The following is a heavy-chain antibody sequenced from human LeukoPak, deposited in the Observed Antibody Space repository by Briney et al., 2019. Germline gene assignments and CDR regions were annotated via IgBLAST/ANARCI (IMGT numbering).Heavy chain of an antibody. CDR1: GGSISSSSSY. V-gene: IGHV4-39*07. CDR2: IYHSGST. Sequence: PSETLSLTCTVSGGSISSSSSYWGWIRQSPGKGLEWIGSIYHSGSTYYNPSLKSRVTISVDTSKIQFSLKLSSVTAADTAVYYCARSPPRIATAGMVYFDYWGQGTLVTVSS. D-gene: IGHD6-13*01. J-gene: IGHJ4*02. CDR3: ARSPPRIATAGMVYFDY.